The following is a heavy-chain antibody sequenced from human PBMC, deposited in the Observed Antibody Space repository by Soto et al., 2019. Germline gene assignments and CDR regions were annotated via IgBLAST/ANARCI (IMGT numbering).Heavy chain of an antibody. CDR2: IYPGDSDT. Sequence: GESLKISCKGSGYSFTSYWIGWVRQMPGKGLEWMGIIYPGDSDTRYSPSFQGQVTISADKSISTAYLQWSSLKASDTAMYYCVAPSSIAARRGAYYGMDVWGQGTTVTVSS. V-gene: IGHV5-51*01. CDR3: VAPSSIAARRGAYYGMDV. J-gene: IGHJ6*02. D-gene: IGHD6-6*01. CDR1: GYSFTSYW.